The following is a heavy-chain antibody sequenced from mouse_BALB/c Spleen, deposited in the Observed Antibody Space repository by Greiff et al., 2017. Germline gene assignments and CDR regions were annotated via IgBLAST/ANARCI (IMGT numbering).Heavy chain of an antibody. CDR3: ARGYYDYDGRFAY. CDR1: GFTFSSFG. V-gene: IGHV5-17*02. CDR2: ISSGSSTI. D-gene: IGHD2-4*01. Sequence: EVHLVESGGGLVQPGGSRKLSCAASGFTFSSFGMHWVRQAPEKGLEWVAYISSGSSTIYYADTVKGRFTISRDNPKNTLFLQMTSLRSEDTAMYYCARGYYDYDGRFAYWGQGTLVTVSA. J-gene: IGHJ3*01.